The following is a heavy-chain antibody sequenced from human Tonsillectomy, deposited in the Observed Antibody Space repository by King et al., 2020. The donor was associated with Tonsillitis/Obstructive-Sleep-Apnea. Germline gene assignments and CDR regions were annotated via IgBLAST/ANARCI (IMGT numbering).Heavy chain of an antibody. V-gene: IGHV4-39*01. CDR1: GGSISSSSYY. CDR3: ARQEEGVKVSIDY. D-gene: IGHD2-8*01. J-gene: IGHJ4*02. Sequence: QMQLQESGPGLVKPSETLSLTCTVSGGSISSSSYYWGWIRQPPGKGLEWIGSIYYSGSTYYNPSLKSRVTISVDTSKNPFSLKLSSVTAADTAVYYCARQEEGVKVSIDYWGQGTLVTVSS. CDR2: IYYSGST.